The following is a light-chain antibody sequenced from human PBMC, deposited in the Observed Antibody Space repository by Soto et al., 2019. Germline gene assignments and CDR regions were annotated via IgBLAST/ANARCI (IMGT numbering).Light chain of an antibody. Sequence: DIQMTQSPTSLSASVGDRVTITCRASQGIRNFVAWYQQKPGKAPKLLIYAASTLQSGVPSRFSGSGSGTDFTLTINSLQPDDVATYSCQNYSSVPVFGPGTKVDIK. CDR3: QNYSSVPV. J-gene: IGKJ3*01. CDR2: AAS. V-gene: IGKV1-27*01. CDR1: QGIRNF.